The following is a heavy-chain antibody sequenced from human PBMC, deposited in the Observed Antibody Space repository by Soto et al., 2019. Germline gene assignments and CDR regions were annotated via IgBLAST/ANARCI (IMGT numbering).Heavy chain of an antibody. V-gene: IGHV3-21*01. Sequence: EVQLEESGGGLVKPGGSLRLSCAASGFTFSSYSMNWVRQAPGKGLEWVSSISSSSNYIYYADSMKGRFTISRDNAKNSLYLQMNSLRAEDTAVYYCARDLVGATIWGQGTLVTVSS. J-gene: IGHJ4*02. D-gene: IGHD1-26*01. CDR1: GFTFSSYS. CDR3: ARDLVGATI. CDR2: ISSSSNYI.